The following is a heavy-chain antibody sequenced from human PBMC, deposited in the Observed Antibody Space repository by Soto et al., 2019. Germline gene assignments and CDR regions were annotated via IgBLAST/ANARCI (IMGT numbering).Heavy chain of an antibody. Sequence: LRLSCAASGFTFSSYGMHWVRQAPGKGLEWVAVISYDGSNKYYADSVKGRFTISRDNSKNTLYLQMNSLRAEDTAVYYCAKDAYYHDSSGDYFDYWGQGTLVTVSS. CDR1: GFTFSSYG. V-gene: IGHV3-30*18. CDR2: ISYDGSNK. D-gene: IGHD3-22*01. CDR3: AKDAYYHDSSGDYFDY. J-gene: IGHJ4*02.